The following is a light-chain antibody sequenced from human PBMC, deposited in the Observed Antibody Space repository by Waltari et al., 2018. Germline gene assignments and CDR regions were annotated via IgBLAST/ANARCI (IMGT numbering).Light chain of an antibody. J-gene: IGLJ3*02. CDR2: DVT. CDR1: NNDVGAYQY. Sequence: QSALTQPPSASGSLGQSVTISCTGTNNDVGAYQYVSWYQQYPGKAPKLLIYDVTKRPSGVSDRFSGSKSGRTASLTVSGLQPEDEAIYSCCSYAGADSLPFGGGTKLTVL. CDR3: CSYAGADSLP. V-gene: IGLV2-8*01.